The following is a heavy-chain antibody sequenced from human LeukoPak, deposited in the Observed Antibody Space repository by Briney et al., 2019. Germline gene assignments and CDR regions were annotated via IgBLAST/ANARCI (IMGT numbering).Heavy chain of an antibody. CDR1: GFTFSSYA. CDR2: ISGSGGIT. Sequence: PGGSLRLSCAASGFTFSSYAMSWVRQAPGKGLEGVSGISGSGGITNYADSVKGRFTISRDNSKNTLYLQMSSLKTEDSAVYYCSTGPGAPPRGYWGQGTLVTVSS. CDR3: STGPGAPPRGY. J-gene: IGHJ4*02. D-gene: IGHD1-26*01. V-gene: IGHV3-23*01.